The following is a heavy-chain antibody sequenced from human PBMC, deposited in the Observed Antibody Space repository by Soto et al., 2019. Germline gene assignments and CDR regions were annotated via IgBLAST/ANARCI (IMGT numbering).Heavy chain of an antibody. CDR1: GGTFSSYT. V-gene: IGHV1-69*04. J-gene: IGHJ6*02. CDR2: IIPILGIA. Sequence: SVKVSCKASGGTFSSYTISWVRHAPGQGLEWMGRIIPILGIANYAQKFQGRVTITADKSTSTAYMELSSLRSEDTAVYYCAREMGGPPPGMDVWGQGTTVTVSS. CDR3: AREMGGPPPGMDV. D-gene: IGHD1-26*01.